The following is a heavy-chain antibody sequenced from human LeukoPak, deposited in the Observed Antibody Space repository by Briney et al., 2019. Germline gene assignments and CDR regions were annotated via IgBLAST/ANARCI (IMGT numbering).Heavy chain of an antibody. CDR1: GGTFSSYA. V-gene: IGHV1-69*04. CDR3: ARGIEMATDAFDI. D-gene: IGHD5-24*01. Sequence: SVKVSCKASGGTFSSYAISWVRQAPGQGLEWMGRIIPILGIANYAQKFQGRVTITADKSTSTAYMELSSLRSEDTAVYYCARGIEMATDAFDIRGQGTMVTVSS. CDR2: IIPILGIA. J-gene: IGHJ3*02.